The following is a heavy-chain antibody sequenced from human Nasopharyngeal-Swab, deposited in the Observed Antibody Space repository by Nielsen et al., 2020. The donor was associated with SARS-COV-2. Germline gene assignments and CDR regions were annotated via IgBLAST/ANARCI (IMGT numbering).Heavy chain of an antibody. Sequence: GESLKISCAASGFTFSSYVMHWVRQAPGKGLEWVAVISYDGSNKYYADSVKGRFTISRDNSKNTLYLQMNSLRAEDTAVYYCASPREQWLVRGGGFDYWGQGTLVTVSS. CDR1: GFTFSSYV. V-gene: IGHV3-30*03. CDR2: ISYDGSNK. CDR3: ASPREQWLVRGGGFDY. D-gene: IGHD6-19*01. J-gene: IGHJ4*02.